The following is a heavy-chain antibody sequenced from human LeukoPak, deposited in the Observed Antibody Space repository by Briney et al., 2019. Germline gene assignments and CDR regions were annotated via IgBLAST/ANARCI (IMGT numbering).Heavy chain of an antibody. Sequence: GGSLTLSCVPSGCTLSHFGFHWVRQAPGAGREWVAVIWSDGTNKYYGDSVKCRFSIQRYDSQKTVYLQMNRLRAEDTAIYYCAKDAQRGFDYSNSLEYWGQGSLVTASS. J-gene: IGHJ4*02. V-gene: IGHV3-33*06. CDR2: IWSDGTNK. D-gene: IGHD4-11*01. CDR1: GCTLSHFG. CDR3: AKDAQRGFDYSNSLEY.